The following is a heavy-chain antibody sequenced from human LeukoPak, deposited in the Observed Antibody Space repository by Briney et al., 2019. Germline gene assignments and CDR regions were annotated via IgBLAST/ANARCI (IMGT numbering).Heavy chain of an antibody. D-gene: IGHD2-15*01. CDR1: GGSFSGYY. Sequence: SETLSLTCAVYGGSFSGYYWSWIRQPPGKGLEWIGEINHSGSTNYNPSLKSRVTISVDTSKNQFSLKLSSVTAADTAVYYCARPAYCSGGSCYYFDYWGQGTLVTVSS. V-gene: IGHV4-34*01. CDR3: ARPAYCSGGSCYYFDY. J-gene: IGHJ4*02. CDR2: INHSGST.